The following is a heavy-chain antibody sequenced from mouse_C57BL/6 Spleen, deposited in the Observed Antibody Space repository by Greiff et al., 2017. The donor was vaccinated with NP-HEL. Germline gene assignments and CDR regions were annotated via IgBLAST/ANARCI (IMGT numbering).Heavy chain of an antibody. V-gene: IGHV14-2*01. D-gene: IGHD1-1*01. CDR1: GFNIKDYY. CDR3: ARGITGWYFDV. CDR2: IDPEDGET. Sequence: DVHLVESGAELVKPGASVKLSCTASGFNIKDYYMHWVKQRTEQGLEWIGRIDPEDGETKYAPKFQGKATITADTSSNTAYLQLSSLTSEDTAVYYCARGITGWYFDVWGTGTTVTVSS. J-gene: IGHJ1*03.